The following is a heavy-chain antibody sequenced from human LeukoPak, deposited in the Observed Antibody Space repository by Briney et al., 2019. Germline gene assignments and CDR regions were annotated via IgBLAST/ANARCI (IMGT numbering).Heavy chain of an antibody. CDR2: IIPIFGTA. Sequence: SVKVSCKASGGTFSSYAISWVRQAPGQGLEWMGGIIPIFGTANYAQKFQGRVTITADESTSTAYMELSSLRSEDTVVYYCASGEGDFWSGYPLAMDVWGKGTTVTVSS. D-gene: IGHD3-3*01. CDR3: ASGEGDFWSGYPLAMDV. CDR1: GGTFSSYA. J-gene: IGHJ6*04. V-gene: IGHV1-69*01.